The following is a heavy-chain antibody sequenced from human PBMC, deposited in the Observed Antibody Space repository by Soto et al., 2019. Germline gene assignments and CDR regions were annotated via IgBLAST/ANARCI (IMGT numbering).Heavy chain of an antibody. J-gene: IGHJ6*04. CDR1: GGPISSYY. V-gene: IGHV4-59*01. D-gene: IGHD3-3*01. CDR2: IYYSGST. Sequence: PSETLSLTCTVSGGPISSYYWSWIRQPPGKGLEWIGYIYYSGSTNYNPSLKSRVTISVDTSKNQFSLKLSSVTAADTAVYYYARSPYHFWGGYTRSYYYYCMDVWRKGTKVTV. CDR3: ARSPYHFWGGYTRSYYYYCMDV.